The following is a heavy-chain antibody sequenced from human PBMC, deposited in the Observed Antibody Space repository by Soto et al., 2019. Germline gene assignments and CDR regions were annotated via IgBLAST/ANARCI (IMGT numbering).Heavy chain of an antibody. D-gene: IGHD7-27*01. Sequence: QVQLVQSGAEVKKPGASVKVSCKASGYTFTSYGISWVRQAPGQGLEWMGWISAYNGNTNYAQKLQCRLTMTTDTPTSPAYMELRSLRADDTAVYYCARDGDSAVDNWFDPWGQGTLVTVSS. V-gene: IGHV1-18*01. CDR3: ARDGDSAVDNWFDP. J-gene: IGHJ5*02. CDR1: GYTFTSYG. CDR2: ISAYNGNT.